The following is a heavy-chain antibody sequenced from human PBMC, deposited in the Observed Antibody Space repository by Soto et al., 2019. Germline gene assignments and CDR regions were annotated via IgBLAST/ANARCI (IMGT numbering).Heavy chain of an antibody. V-gene: IGHV5-10-1*01. D-gene: IGHD3-22*01. J-gene: IGHJ6*02. Sequence: GESLKISCKGSGYSFTSYWISWVRQMPGKGLEWMGRIDPSDSYTNYSPSFQGHVTISADKSIGTAYLQWSSLKASDTAMYYCATLYYYDSSGYYYGYYYYGMDVWGQCTTVTVSS. CDR3: ATLYYYDSSGYYYGYYYYGMDV. CDR1: GYSFTSYW. CDR2: IDPSDSYT.